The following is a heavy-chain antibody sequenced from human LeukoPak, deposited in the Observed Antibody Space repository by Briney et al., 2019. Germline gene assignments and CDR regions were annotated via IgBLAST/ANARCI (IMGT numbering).Heavy chain of an antibody. V-gene: IGHV3-11*05. CDR2: ISGSTIYT. CDR3: ARDVYASGDSGDY. CDR1: GFTFSDYY. J-gene: IGHJ4*02. Sequence: GGSLRLSCAASGFTFSDYYMSWIRQAPGKRLEWVSYISGSTIYTNHADSVKGRFTISRDNAKNSLYLQMNSLRAEDTAVYYCARDVYASGDSGDYWGQGTLVTVSS. D-gene: IGHD3-10*01.